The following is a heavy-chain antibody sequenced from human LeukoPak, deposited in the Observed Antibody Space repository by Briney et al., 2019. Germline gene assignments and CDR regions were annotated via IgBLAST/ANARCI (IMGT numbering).Heavy chain of an antibody. D-gene: IGHD6-19*01. CDR3: ATKYSVAVAANPPYFDY. CDR1: GGSFSGYY. Sequence: PSETLSLTCGVYGGSFSGYYWSWIRQPPGRGLEWVGDINQRGSTNYNPSLKSGVTISVDTSKNQFSLKLSSVTAADTGVYYCATKYSVAVAANPPYFDYWGQGTLVTVSS. J-gene: IGHJ4*02. V-gene: IGHV4-34*01. CDR2: INQRGST.